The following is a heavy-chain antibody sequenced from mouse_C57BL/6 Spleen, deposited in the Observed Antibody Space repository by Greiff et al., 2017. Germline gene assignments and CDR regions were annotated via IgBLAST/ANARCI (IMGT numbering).Heavy chain of an antibody. Sequence: QVQLQQSGAELARPGASVKMSCKASGYTFTSYTMHWVKQRPGQGLEWIGYINPSSGYTKYNQKFKDKATLTADKSSSTAYMQLSSLTSEDSAVYYCASPYDGYYGFAYWGQGTLVTVSA. D-gene: IGHD2-3*01. CDR2: INPSSGYT. CDR3: ASPYDGYYGFAY. J-gene: IGHJ3*01. CDR1: GYTFTSYT. V-gene: IGHV1-4*01.